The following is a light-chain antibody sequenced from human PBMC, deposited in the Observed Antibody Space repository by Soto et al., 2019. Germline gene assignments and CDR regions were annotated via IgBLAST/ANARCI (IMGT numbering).Light chain of an antibody. CDR3: QQSFNTWT. CDR2: AAS. J-gene: IGKJ1*01. V-gene: IGKV1-39*01. Sequence: IHMTQSPSSLSAYVLDRVTITCRASQSVGNFLNWYQQKPGLPPKYLIYAASNLQSGVPSRLSGSGSGTDFTLTISNMQPEDFATYYCQQSFNTWTFGHGTKVDIK. CDR1: QSVGNF.